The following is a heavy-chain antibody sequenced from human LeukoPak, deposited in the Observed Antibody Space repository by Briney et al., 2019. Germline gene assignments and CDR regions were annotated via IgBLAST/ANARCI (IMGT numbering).Heavy chain of an antibody. V-gene: IGHV4-61*01. Sequence: MSSETLSLTCTVSGGSISSSSYYWSWIRQPPGKGLEWIGYIYYSGSTNYNPSLKSRVTISVDTSKNQFSLKLSSVTAADTAVYYCARNYYDSSGYYYDYWGQGTLVTVSS. CDR3: ARNYYDSSGYYYDY. CDR1: GGSISSSSYY. CDR2: IYYSGST. D-gene: IGHD3-22*01. J-gene: IGHJ4*02.